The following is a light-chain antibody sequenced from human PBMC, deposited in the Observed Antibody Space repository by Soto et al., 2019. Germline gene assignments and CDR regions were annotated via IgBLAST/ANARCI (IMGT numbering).Light chain of an antibody. CDR2: SAS. J-gene: IGKJ4*01. CDR3: QQLNGYRLA. Sequence: DIQLTQSPSFLSAFVGDTVTITCRASQAMSTYLAWYQQKPGKVPKLLIRSASTLQNGVPPRFSGGGSGTEFTLTISTLQPDDSGIYYCQQLNGYRLAFGGGTNVEIK. CDR1: QAMSTY. V-gene: IGKV1-9*01.